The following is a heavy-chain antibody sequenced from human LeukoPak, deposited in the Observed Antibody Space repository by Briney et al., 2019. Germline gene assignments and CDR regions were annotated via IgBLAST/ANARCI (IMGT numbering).Heavy chain of an antibody. CDR1: GFTFSSYA. D-gene: IGHD6-19*01. CDR2: ISGSGGST. Sequence: GGSLRLSCAASGFTFSSYAMSWVRQAPGKGLEWVSAISGSGGSTYYADSVKDRFTISRDNSKNTLYLQMNSLRAEDTAVYYCAKGLYSSGWYDLDYWGQGTLVTVSS. V-gene: IGHV3-23*01. J-gene: IGHJ4*02. CDR3: AKGLYSSGWYDLDY.